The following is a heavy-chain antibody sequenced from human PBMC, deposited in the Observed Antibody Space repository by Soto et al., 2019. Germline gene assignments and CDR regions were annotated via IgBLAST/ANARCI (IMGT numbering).Heavy chain of an antibody. CDR1: GGSFSGYY. CDR2: INHSGST. J-gene: IGHJ4*02. D-gene: IGHD3-3*01. Sequence: QVQLQQWGAGLLKPSETLSLTCAVYGGSFSGYYWSWIRQPPGNGLEWIGEINHSGSTNYNPSLKSRVTISVDTSKNQFSLKLSSVTAADTAVYYCAITVNYDFWSGYTYYFDYWGQGTLVTVSS. CDR3: AITVNYDFWSGYTYYFDY. V-gene: IGHV4-34*01.